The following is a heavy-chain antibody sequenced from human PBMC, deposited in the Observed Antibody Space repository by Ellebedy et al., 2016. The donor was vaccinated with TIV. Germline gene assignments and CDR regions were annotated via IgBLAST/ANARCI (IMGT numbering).Heavy chain of an antibody. V-gene: IGHV3-33*08. J-gene: IGHJ3*02. CDR1: AFTISSYG. CDR3: ARAGYCSGGSCYFGTTVAFDI. CDR2: IWYDGSNK. D-gene: IGHD2-15*01. Sequence: PGGSLRLSCAASAFTISSYGMHWVRQAPGKGLEWVAVIWYDGSNKYYADSVKGRFTISRDNSKNTLYLQMNSLRAEDKAVYYCARAGYCSGGSCYFGTTVAFDIWGQGTMVTVSS.